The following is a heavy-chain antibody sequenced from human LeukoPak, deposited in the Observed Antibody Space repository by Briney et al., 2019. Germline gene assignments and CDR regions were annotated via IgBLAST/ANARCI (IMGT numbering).Heavy chain of an antibody. CDR2: IYYSGST. V-gene: IGHV4-39*01. D-gene: IGHD6-19*01. CDR3: ARVVAGNFDY. CDR1: GGSISSSSYY. Sequence: PLETLSLTCTVSGGSISSSSYYWGWIRQPPGKGLEWIGSIYYSGSTYYNPSLKSRVTISVDTSKNQFSLKLSSVTAADTAVYYCARVVAGNFDYWGQGTLVTVSS. J-gene: IGHJ4*02.